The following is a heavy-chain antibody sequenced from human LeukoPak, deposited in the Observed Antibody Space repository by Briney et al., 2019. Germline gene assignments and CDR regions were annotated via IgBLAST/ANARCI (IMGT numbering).Heavy chain of an antibody. Sequence: ASVKVSCKASGYTFTGYYMHWVRQAPGQGLEWMGWINPNSGGTNYAQKFQGRVTMTMDTSISTAYMELSRLRSDHTAVYYWARDIVVVPGAIPGGGGMDVWGQGTTVTVSS. V-gene: IGHV1-2*02. CDR2: INPNSGGT. CDR3: ARDIVVVPGAIPGGGGMDV. D-gene: IGHD2-2*01. J-gene: IGHJ6*02. CDR1: GYTFTGYY.